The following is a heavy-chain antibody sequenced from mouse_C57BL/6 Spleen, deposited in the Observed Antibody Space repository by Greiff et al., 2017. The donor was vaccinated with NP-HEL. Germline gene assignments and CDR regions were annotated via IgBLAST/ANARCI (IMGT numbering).Heavy chain of an antibody. V-gene: IGHV1-74*01. J-gene: IGHJ4*01. Sequence: QVQLQQPGAELVKPGASVKVSCKASGYTFTSYWMHWVKQRPGQGLEWIGRIHPSDSDTNYNQKFKGKATLTVDISSSTAYMQLSSLTSEDSAVYYYAIPYFHYDGCYEGAMDYWGQGTSVTVSS. D-gene: IGHD2-3*01. CDR1: GYTFTSYW. CDR2: IHPSDSDT. CDR3: AIPYFHYDGCYEGAMDY.